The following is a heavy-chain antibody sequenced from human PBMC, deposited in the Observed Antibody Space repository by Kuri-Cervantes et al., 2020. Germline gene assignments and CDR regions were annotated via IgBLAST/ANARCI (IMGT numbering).Heavy chain of an antibody. CDR2: ISWDGGST. V-gene: IGHV3-43D*04. J-gene: IGHJ4*02. D-gene: IGHD3-22*01. CDR1: GFTFDDYA. CDR3: ARDLYDRSGFDY. Sequence: GESLKISCAASGFTFDDYAMHWVRQAPGKGLEWVSLISWDGGSTYYADSVKGRFTISRDNAKNSLYLQMNSLRAEDTAVYYYARDLYDRSGFDYWGQGTLVTVSS.